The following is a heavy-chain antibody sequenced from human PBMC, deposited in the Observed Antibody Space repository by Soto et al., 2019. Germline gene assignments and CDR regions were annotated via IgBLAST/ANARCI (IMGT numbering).Heavy chain of an antibody. CDR1: RYTFTSYD. CDR2: MNPNSGNT. D-gene: IGHD5-18*01. Sequence: QVQLVQSGAEVKKPGASVKVSCKASRYTFTSYDINWVRQATGQGLEWMGWMNPNSGNTGYAQKFQGRVTMTRNTSISTAYMELTSLRSEDTAVYYCARGSRIQLWLTPYYGMDVWGQGTTVTVSS. CDR3: ARGSRIQLWLTPYYGMDV. J-gene: IGHJ6*02. V-gene: IGHV1-8*01.